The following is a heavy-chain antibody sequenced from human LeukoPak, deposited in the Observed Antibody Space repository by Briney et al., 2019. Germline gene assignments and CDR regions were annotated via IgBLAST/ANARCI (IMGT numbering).Heavy chain of an antibody. CDR1: GFTFNSYW. CDR3: AKDMIRFGGSYSAPPLGY. J-gene: IGHJ4*02. CDR2: INTAGSST. D-gene: IGHD1-26*01. V-gene: IGHV3-74*01. Sequence: GGSLRLSCAASGFTFNSYWMHWVRQAPGKGLVWVSRINTAGSSTSYADSVKGRFTISRDNAKNSLYLQMNSLRAEDTALYYCAKDMIRFGGSYSAPPLGYWGQGTLVTVSS.